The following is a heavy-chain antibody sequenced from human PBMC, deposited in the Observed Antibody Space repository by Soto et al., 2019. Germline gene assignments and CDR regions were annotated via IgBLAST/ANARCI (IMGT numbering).Heavy chain of an antibody. CDR3: ARRLLWFGYGMDV. CDR2: IYYSGST. D-gene: IGHD3-10*01. J-gene: IGHJ6*02. V-gene: IGHV4-39*01. CDR1: GGSISSSSYY. Sequence: QLQLQESGPGLVKPSETLSLTCTVSGGSISSSSYYWGWIRQPPGKGLEWIGSIYYSGSTYSNPSLKSRVTISVDTSKNQFSLKLSSVTAADTAVYYCARRLLWFGYGMDVWGQGTTVTVSS.